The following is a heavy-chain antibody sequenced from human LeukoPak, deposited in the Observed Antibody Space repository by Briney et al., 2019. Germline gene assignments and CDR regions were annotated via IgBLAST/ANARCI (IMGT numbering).Heavy chain of an antibody. D-gene: IGHD2-2*01. J-gene: IGHJ4*02. CDR3: ATPYPREYCSSTTCYFNY. Sequence: GESLQISCKGSGYRFSTYWIGWVRQLPGKGLEWTGIIYPGDPDTRYSPSFQGQVTISADKSISTAYLQWSSLKASDTAMYYCATPYPREYCSSTTCYFNYWGQGTLVTVSS. CDR2: IYPGDPDT. CDR1: GYRFSTYW. V-gene: IGHV5-51*01.